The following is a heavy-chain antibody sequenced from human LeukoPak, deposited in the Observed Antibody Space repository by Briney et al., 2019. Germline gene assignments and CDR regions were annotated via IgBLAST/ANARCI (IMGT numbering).Heavy chain of an antibody. V-gene: IGHV3-30-3*01. CDR3: ARDLRAARPPYYFDY. Sequence: PGGSLRLSCAASGFTFSSYAMHWVRQAPGKGLEWVAVISYDGSNKYYADSVKGRFTISRDNSKNTLYLQMNSLRAEDTAVYYCARDLRAARPPYYFDYWGQGTLVTVSS. CDR1: GFTFSSYA. D-gene: IGHD6-6*01. CDR2: ISYDGSNK. J-gene: IGHJ4*02.